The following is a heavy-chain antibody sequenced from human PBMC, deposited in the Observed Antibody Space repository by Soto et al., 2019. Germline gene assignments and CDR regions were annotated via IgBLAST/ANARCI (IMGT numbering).Heavy chain of an antibody. CDR3: AREPISTPRGVTQVDP. V-gene: IGHV4-31*03. D-gene: IGHD3-10*01. Sequence: PSETLSLTCNVSGAPISSGGFYWSWIRQHPGKGPEWIGYIYNSGTTFYNPSLGSRVTMSLDAAKNHFSLELRSVTVADTAVYYCAREPISTPRGVTQVDPWGQVTQVTVSS. J-gene: IGHJ5*02. CDR2: IYNSGTT. CDR1: GAPISSGGFY.